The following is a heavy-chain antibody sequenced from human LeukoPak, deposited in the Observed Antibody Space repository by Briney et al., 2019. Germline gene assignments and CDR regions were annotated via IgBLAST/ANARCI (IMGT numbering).Heavy chain of an antibody. CDR1: GFTFSSYA. Sequence: PGGSLRLSCAASGFTFSSYAMSWVRQAPGKGLEWVSYITNGGSTIHHADSVKGRFTISRDNAKKTLYLQMNSLRAEDPAVYYCARSIGLTGGGVDVWGQGTTVTVSS. CDR2: ITNGGSTI. V-gene: IGHV3-48*04. D-gene: IGHD3-9*01. CDR3: ARSIGLTGGGVDV. J-gene: IGHJ6*02.